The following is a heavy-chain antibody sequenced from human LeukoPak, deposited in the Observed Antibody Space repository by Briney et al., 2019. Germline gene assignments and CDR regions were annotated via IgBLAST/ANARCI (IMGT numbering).Heavy chain of an antibody. J-gene: IGHJ4*02. D-gene: IGHD3-16*01. V-gene: IGHV4-39*01. CDR3: ARQGLGEPYYFDY. Sequence: GSLRLSCAASGFTFSSYAMSWVRQAPGKGLEWIGSIYYSGSTYYNPSLKSRVTISVDTSKNQFSLKLSSVTAADTAVYYCARQGLGEPYYFDYWGQGTLVTVSS. CDR2: IYYSGST. CDR1: GFTFSSYA.